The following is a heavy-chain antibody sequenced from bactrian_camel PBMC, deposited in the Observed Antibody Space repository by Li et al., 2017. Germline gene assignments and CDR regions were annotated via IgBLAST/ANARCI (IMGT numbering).Heavy chain of an antibody. J-gene: IGHJ4*01. CDR3: AAQGRYGGPWQRPTSYNI. Sequence: VQLVESGGGLVQPGGSLRLSCITSGFTFSNHYMTWVRQAPGKGLEWVSGIYTGDGSTYYDDSVKGRFTVSQDRTKQTVFLDMTALKPEDTAMYICAAQGRYGGPWQRPTSYNIWGRGTQVTVS. CDR2: IYTGDGST. D-gene: IGHD7*01. CDR1: GFTFSNHY. V-gene: IGHV3S40*01.